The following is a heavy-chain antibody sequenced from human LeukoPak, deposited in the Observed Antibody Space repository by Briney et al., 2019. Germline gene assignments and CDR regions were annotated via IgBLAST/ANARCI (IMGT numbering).Heavy chain of an antibody. CDR1: GFTFDDYA. Sequence: PGRSLRLSCAASGFTFDDYAMHWVRHAPGQGLEWVSSIYWNSGIITYADSVRGRFTISRDNADNSLFLQMDSLRPEDTALYYCTKEETKYTFGNAFDYWGQGTLVTVSS. CDR3: TKEETKYTFGNAFDY. V-gene: IGHV3-9*01. D-gene: IGHD4-23*01. CDR2: IYWNSGII. J-gene: IGHJ4*02.